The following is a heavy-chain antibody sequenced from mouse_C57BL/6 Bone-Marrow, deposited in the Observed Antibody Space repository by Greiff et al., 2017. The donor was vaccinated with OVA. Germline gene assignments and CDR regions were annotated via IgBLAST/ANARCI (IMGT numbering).Heavy chain of an antibody. V-gene: IGHV1-15*01. J-gene: IGHJ2*01. CDR3: TRDYYGSSYNFGY. CDR1: GYTFTDYE. CDR2: IDPETGGT. D-gene: IGHD1-1*01. Sequence: QVQLQQSGAELVRPGASVTLSCKASGYTFTDYEMHWVKQTPVHGLEWIGAIDPETGGTASNQKFKGTAILTADKSSSTAYMELRSLTSEDSAVYYWTRDYYGSSYNFGYGGQGTTLTVSS.